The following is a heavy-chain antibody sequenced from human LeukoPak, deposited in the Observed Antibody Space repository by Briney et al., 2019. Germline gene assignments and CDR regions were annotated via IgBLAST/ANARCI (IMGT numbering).Heavy chain of an antibody. J-gene: IGHJ4*02. Sequence: SETLSLICTVSGGSISSGSYYWSWIRQPAGKGLEWIGRIYTSGSTNYNPSLKSRVTISVDTSKNQFSLKLSSVTAADTAVYYCARDRRPFDYWGQGTLVTVSS. CDR3: ARDRRPFDY. CDR1: GGSISSGSYY. CDR2: IYTSGST. V-gene: IGHV4-61*02.